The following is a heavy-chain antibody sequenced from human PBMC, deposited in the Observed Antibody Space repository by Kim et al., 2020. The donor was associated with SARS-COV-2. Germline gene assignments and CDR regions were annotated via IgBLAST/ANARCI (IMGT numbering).Heavy chain of an antibody. D-gene: IGHD5-18*01. CDR3: ARDGGVWRIQLWFEDYYGMDV. Sequence: ASVKVSCKASGYTFTSYAMNWVRQAPGQGLEWMGWINTNTGNPTYAQGFTGRFVFSLDTSVSTAYLQISSLKAEDTAVYYCARDGGVWRIQLWFEDYYGMDVWGQGTTVTVSS. V-gene: IGHV7-4-1*02. J-gene: IGHJ6*02. CDR2: INTNTGNP. CDR1: GYTFTSYA.